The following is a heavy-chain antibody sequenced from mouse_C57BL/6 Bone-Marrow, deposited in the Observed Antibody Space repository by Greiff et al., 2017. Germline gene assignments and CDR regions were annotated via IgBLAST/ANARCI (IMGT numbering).Heavy chain of an antibody. CDR3: TRFSYDYPWYFDY. Sequence: EVQLQQSGTVLARPGASVKMSCKTSGYTFTSYWMHWVKQRPGQGLEWIGAIYPGNSDTSYNQKFKGKAKLTAVTSASTAYMELSSLTNEDYAVYYCTRFSYDYPWYFDYWGQGTTLTVSS. V-gene: IGHV1-5*01. CDR1: GYTFTSYW. CDR2: IYPGNSDT. D-gene: IGHD2-4*01. J-gene: IGHJ2*01.